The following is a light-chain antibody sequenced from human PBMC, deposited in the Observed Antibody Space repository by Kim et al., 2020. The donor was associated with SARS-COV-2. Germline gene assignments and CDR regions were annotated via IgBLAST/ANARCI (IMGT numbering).Light chain of an antibody. CDR3: ATWDDSLTGPV. Sequence: GQRVTISCSGSRSNIGRNSVTWYLLLPGTAPELLIYSDDERPSGVPDRFSGSKSGTSASLAISGLQSEDEAHYYCATWDDSLTGPVFGGGTQLTVL. V-gene: IGLV1-44*01. CDR2: SDD. J-gene: IGLJ3*02. CDR1: RSNIGRNS.